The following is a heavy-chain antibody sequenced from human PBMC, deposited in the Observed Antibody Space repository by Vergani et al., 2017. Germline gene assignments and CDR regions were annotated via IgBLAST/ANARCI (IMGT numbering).Heavy chain of an antibody. D-gene: IGHD5-24*01. V-gene: IGHV3-11*01. CDR3: ARDHRDYNNYPATFDI. Sequence: QVQLVESGGGLVKPGGSLRLSCAASGFRFSDHYMTWIRQAPGKGLEWVSYISNSGNTIEYADSVKGRFSISRDNAKSSLFLQMDSLRAEDTAVYYCARDHRDYNNYPATFDIWGQGSMVTVSS. CDR2: ISNSGNTI. CDR1: GFRFSDHY. J-gene: IGHJ3*02.